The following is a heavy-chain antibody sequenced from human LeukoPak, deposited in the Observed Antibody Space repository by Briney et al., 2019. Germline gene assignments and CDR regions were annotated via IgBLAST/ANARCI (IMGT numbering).Heavy chain of an antibody. V-gene: IGHV3-7*01. CDR2: INQDGSQR. CDR1: GFTFSSHW. D-gene: IGHD3-9*01. CDR3: ARDGFDAGIYFDY. J-gene: IGHJ4*02. Sequence: GGSLRLSCAVSGFTFSSHWMSWVRQAPGKGLEWVANINQDGSQRYYVDSAKGRFTISRDNAKNSLYLQMDSLRVEGTALYYCARDGFDAGIYFDYWGQGALVTVSS.